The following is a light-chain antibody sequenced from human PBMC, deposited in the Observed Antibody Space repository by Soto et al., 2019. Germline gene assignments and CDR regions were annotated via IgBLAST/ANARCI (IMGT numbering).Light chain of an antibody. CDR1: SGHSNYD. CDR2: LNSDGSH. J-gene: IGLJ3*02. V-gene: IGLV4-69*01. Sequence: QSALTQSPSASASLGASVKLTCTLSSGHSNYDIAWHQHHPEKGPRYLMRLNSDGSHTKGDGIPDRFSGSSSGAERYLTISSLQSEDEADYYCQTWGTGIRVFGGGTKLTVL. CDR3: QTWGTGIRV.